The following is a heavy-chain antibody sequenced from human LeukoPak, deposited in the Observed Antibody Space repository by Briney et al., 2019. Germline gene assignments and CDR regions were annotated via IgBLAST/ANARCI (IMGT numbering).Heavy chain of an antibody. D-gene: IGHD6-13*01. CDR3: AKEAHLAAAGHYYYYYYMDI. V-gene: IGHV4-4*07. Sequence: PSETLSLTCSVSGGSISSYYWSWIRQPAGKGLEWIGRIYTSGSTNYNPSLKSRVTMSVDTSKNQFSLRLSSVTAADTAVYYCAKEAHLAAAGHYYYYYYMDIWGKGTTVTVSS. J-gene: IGHJ6*03. CDR1: GGSISSYY. CDR2: IYTSGST.